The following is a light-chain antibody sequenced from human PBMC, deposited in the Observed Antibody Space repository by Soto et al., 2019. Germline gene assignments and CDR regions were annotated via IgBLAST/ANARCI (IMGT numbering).Light chain of an antibody. CDR2: DAS. V-gene: IGKV1-5*01. J-gene: IGKJ1*01. CDR1: QSMGTW. CDR3: QQYNSYSSM. Sequence: DIEMTQSPSTLSASVGDRVTNTCRASQSMGTWLAWYQQKPGKAPRLLIYDASSLESGVPSRFSGSGSGTEFTLTISSLQPDDFATYYCQQYNSYSSMFGQGTKVEIK.